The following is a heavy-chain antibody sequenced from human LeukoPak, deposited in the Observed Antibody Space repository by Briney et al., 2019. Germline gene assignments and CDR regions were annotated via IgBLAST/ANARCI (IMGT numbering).Heavy chain of an antibody. J-gene: IGHJ4*02. V-gene: IGHV3-23*01. CDR3: ARESHGTGDQ. Sequence: GGSLRLSCAASGFTFSTYAMSWVRQAPGKGLEWVSAISGSGGSTFYADPVKGRFTVSRDNAKSSLYLQLNSLRAEDTAVYYCARESHGTGDQWGQGTLVTVSS. D-gene: IGHD3-10*01. CDR1: GFTFSTYA. CDR2: ISGSGGST.